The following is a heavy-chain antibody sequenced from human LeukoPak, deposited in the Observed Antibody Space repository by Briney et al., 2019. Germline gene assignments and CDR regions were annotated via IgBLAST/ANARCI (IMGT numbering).Heavy chain of an antibody. CDR3: ARDLSGSLDY. D-gene: IGHD1-26*01. V-gene: IGHV3-33*01. CDR1: GFTFSAYA. CDR2: MWYDGSVK. Sequence: GGSLRLPCAASGFTFSAYAMHWVRQAPGKGLESVALMWYDGSVKYYADSVKGRFTISRDNSKNTLYLQVNSLRAEDTAVYYCARDLSGSLDYWGQGTLVTVSS. J-gene: IGHJ4*02.